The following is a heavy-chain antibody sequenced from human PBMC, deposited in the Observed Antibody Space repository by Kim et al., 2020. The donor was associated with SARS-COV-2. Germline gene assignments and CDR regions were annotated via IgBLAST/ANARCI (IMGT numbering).Heavy chain of an antibody. V-gene: IGHV5-51*01. CDR2: IYPGDSDT. CDR3: ARQEGGIIDYGDPESHDAFDI. D-gene: IGHD4-17*01. Sequence: GESLKISCKGSGYSFTSYWIGWVRQMPGKGLEWMGIIYPGDSDTRYSPSFQGQVTISADKSISTAYLQWSSLKASDTAMYYCARQEGGIIDYGDPESHDAFDIWGQGTMVTVSS. J-gene: IGHJ3*02. CDR1: GYSFTSYW.